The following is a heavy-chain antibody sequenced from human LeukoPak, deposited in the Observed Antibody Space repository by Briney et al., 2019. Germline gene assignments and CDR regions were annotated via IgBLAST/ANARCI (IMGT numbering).Heavy chain of an antibody. Sequence: ASVKVSCKASGYTFTNYYMHWVRQDPGQGLEWMGIINPSDGSTRYAQKFQGRVTMTRDTSTSTVYMEVRSLRSEDTAVYYCARELAGVDYWGQGTLVTVSS. J-gene: IGHJ4*02. CDR3: ARELAGVDY. CDR2: INPSDGST. CDR1: GYTFTNYY. D-gene: IGHD6-19*01. V-gene: IGHV1-46*01.